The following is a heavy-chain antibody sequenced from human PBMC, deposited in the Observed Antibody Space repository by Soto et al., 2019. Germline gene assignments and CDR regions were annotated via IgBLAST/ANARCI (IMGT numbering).Heavy chain of an antibody. CDR1: GYTFTGYY. CDR3: AREYCSSTSWNGMDV. V-gene: IGHV1-2*02. D-gene: IGHD2-2*01. J-gene: IGHJ6*02. Sequence: ASVKVSCKAFGYTFTGYYMHWVRQAPGQGLEWMGWINPNSGGTNYAQKFQGRVTMTRDTSISTAYMELSRLRSDDTAVYYCAREYCSSTSWNGMDVWGQGTTVTVSS. CDR2: INPNSGGT.